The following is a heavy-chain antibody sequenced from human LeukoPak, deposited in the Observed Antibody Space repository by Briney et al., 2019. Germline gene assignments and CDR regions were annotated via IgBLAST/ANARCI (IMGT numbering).Heavy chain of an antibody. V-gene: IGHV1-69*06. CDR1: GGTFSSYA. J-gene: IGHJ5*02. CDR2: IIPIFGTA. D-gene: IGHD3-22*01. CDR3: ARVQRYYDSSGNTDWFDP. Sequence: SVKVSCKASGGTFSSYAISWVRQAPGQGLGWMGGIIPIFGTANYAQKFQGRVTITADKSTSTAYMELSSLRSEDTAVYYCARVQRYYDSSGNTDWFDPWGQGTLVTVSS.